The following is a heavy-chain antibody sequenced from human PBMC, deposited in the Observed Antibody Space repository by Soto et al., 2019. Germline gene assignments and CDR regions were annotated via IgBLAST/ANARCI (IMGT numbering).Heavy chain of an antibody. CDR1: GFTFSSYG. J-gene: IGHJ6*03. CDR2: ISYDGSNK. CDR3: AKERLAAAVTKGYYYMDV. V-gene: IGHV3-30*18. Sequence: GGSLRLSCAASGFTFSSYGMHWVRQAPGKGLEWVAVISYDGSNKYYADSVKGRFTISRDNSKNTLYLQMNSLRAEDTAVYYCAKERLAAAVTKGYYYMDVWGKGTTVTVSS. D-gene: IGHD6-13*01.